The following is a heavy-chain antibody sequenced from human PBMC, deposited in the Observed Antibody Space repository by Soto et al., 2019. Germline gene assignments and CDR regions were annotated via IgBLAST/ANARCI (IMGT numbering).Heavy chain of an antibody. J-gene: IGHJ5*02. Sequence: QVHLVQSGAEVKKPGASVKVSCKASGYSFTDYYMHWVRQAPGQGLEWMGWINTKTGGTNYAQRFQDRVTMTGDTSINTAYMELCRLRSDDTAVYYCARVGPTGWFDPWGQGTLVTVPS. CDR2: INTKTGGT. CDR1: GYSFTDYY. CDR3: ARVGPTGWFDP. V-gene: IGHV1-2*02.